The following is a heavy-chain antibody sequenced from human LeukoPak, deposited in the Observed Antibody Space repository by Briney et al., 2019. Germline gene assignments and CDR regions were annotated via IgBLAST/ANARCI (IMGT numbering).Heavy chain of an antibody. J-gene: IGHJ4*02. CDR2: IWYDGSNK. D-gene: IGHD3-22*01. Sequence: GGSLRLSCAASGFTFSSYGMPWVRQAPGKGLEWVAVIWYDGSNKYYADSVKGRFTISRDNSKNTLYLQMNSLRAEDTAVYYCARDYRYYDSSGPSGYWGQGTLVTVSS. V-gene: IGHV3-33*01. CDR3: ARDYRYYDSSGPSGY. CDR1: GFTFSSYG.